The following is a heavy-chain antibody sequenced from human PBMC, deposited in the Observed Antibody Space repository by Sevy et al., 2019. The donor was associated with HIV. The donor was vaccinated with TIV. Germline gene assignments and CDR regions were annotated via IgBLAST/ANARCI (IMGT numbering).Heavy chain of an antibody. Sequence: SETLSLTCSVSDGSISGSTYYWGWIRQSPGKGLEWIGSLYYGGSTYSNPSLKSRVTTSVDASKNQFSLKLNSVTAADTAMYYCVRHLTNFDLWGRGALVTVSS. CDR3: VRHLTNFDL. J-gene: IGHJ2*01. V-gene: IGHV4-39*01. CDR1: DGSISGSTYY. CDR2: LYYGGST. D-gene: IGHD2-8*01.